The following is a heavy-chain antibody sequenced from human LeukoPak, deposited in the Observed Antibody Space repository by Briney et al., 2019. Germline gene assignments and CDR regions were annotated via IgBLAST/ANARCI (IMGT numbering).Heavy chain of an antibody. CDR2: ISGSDAGT. D-gene: IGHD3-10*02. Sequence: GGSLRLSCAASGFTFNNYAMSWVRQAPGKGLEWVSAISGSDAGTYYADSGKGRFTISRDNSKNTLYLQMNSLRAEDTAVYYCAELGITMIGGVWGKGTTVTISS. J-gene: IGHJ6*04. CDR1: GFTFNNYA. CDR3: AELGITMIGGV. V-gene: IGHV3-23*01.